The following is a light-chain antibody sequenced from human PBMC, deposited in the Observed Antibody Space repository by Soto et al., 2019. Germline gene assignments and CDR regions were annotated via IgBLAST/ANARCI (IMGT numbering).Light chain of an antibody. J-gene: IGLJ1*01. CDR2: EVS. V-gene: IGLV2-14*01. CDR3: RSYTSSSTFV. CDR1: SSDVGGYNY. Sequence: QSALTQPASVSGSPGQSITISCTGTSSDVGGYNYVSWYQQHPGKAPKLMIYEVSNRPSGVSNRFSGSKSGNTASLTISGAQADDEADYYCRSYTSSSTFVFGNGTKVTVL.